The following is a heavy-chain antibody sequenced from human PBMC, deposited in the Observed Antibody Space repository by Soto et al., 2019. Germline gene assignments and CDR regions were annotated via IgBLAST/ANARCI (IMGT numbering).Heavy chain of an antibody. CDR2: MAPDGSDK. CDR1: GFTFSSYW. V-gene: IGHV3-7*01. Sequence: GGSLRLSCAASGFTFSSYWMTWVRQAPGKGLEWVANMAPDGSDKYFVDSVKGRFTISRDNAKNSLYLQMNSLRAEDTAVYYCVRHRGWLALDYWGQGTLVTVSS. CDR3: VRHRGWLALDY. J-gene: IGHJ4*02. D-gene: IGHD6-19*01.